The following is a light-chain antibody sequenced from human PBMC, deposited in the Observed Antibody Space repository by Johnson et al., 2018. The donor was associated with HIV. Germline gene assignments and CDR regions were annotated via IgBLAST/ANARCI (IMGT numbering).Light chain of an antibody. CDR1: SSDMGNYA. CDR3: GTWDSSLNV. V-gene: IGLV1-51*02. J-gene: IGLJ1*01. CDR2: ENN. Sequence: QAVLTQPPSVSAATGQKVTISCSGSSSDMGNYAVSWYQQLPGTAPKLLIYENNKRPSGIPDRFSGSKSGTSATLGITGLQTGDEADYYCGTWDSSLNVFGTGTKVTVL.